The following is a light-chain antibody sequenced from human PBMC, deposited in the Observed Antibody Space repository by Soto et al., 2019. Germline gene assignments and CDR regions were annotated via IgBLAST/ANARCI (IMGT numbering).Light chain of an antibody. CDR1: QIVSSSY. CDR2: GAS. Sequence: EIVLTQSPGTLSLSPGERATLSCRASQIVSSSYLAWYQQKPGQAPRLLIYGASSRATGIPDRFSGSGSGTDFTLTISRLEPEDFAVYYCQQYASSPPQYTFGQGTKLEIK. V-gene: IGKV3-20*01. J-gene: IGKJ2*01. CDR3: QQYASSPPQYT.